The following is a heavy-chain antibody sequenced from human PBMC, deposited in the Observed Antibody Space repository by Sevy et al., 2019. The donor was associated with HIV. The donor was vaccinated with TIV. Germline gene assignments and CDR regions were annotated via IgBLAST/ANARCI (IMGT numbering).Heavy chain of an antibody. CDR1: GFTFSSYA. CDR2: ISNSGDSA. Sequence: GGSLRLSCAASGFTFSSYAMSWVRHAPGKGLEWVSGISNSGDSAYYADSVKGRFIISRDNSKNTLYLQMSRLRAEDTAVYFCAKEPPIVRGVILRPFDSWGQGTLVTVSS. CDR3: AKEPPIVRGVILRPFDS. V-gene: IGHV3-23*01. J-gene: IGHJ4*02. D-gene: IGHD3-10*01.